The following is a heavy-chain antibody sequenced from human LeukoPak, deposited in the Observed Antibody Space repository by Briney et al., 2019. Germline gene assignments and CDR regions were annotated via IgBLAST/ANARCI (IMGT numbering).Heavy chain of an antibody. J-gene: IGHJ3*02. V-gene: IGHV1-69*06. CDR1: GYTFISYE. CDR3: ARDYGANIAFDI. Sequence: ASVKVSCKASGYTFISYEIHWVRQAPGQGLEWMGGIIPIFGTANYAQKFQGRVTITADKSTSTAYMELSSLRSEDTAVYYCARDYGANIAFDIWGQGTMVTVSS. D-gene: IGHD2/OR15-2a*01. CDR2: IIPIFGTA.